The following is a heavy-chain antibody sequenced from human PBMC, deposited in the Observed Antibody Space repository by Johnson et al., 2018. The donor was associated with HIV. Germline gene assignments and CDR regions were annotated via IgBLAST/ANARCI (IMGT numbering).Heavy chain of an antibody. J-gene: IGHJ3*02. Sequence: VQLVESGGGLVQPGGSLRLSCAAFGFTVSSNYMSWVRQAPGKGLEWVSVIYSGGSTYYADSVKGRFTISRDNSKNTVFLQMNSLRPEDTAMYYCATYYDFWSGSYTSGFDIWGQGTMVTVSS. CDR2: IYSGGST. D-gene: IGHD3-3*01. V-gene: IGHV3-66*02. CDR3: ATYYDFWSGSYTSGFDI. CDR1: GFTVSSNY.